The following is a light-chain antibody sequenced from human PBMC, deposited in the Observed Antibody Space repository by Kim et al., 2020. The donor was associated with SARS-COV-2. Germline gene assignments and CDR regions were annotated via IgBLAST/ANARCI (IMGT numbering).Light chain of an antibody. J-gene: IGLJ3*02. V-gene: IGLV1-44*01. CDR2: NNN. Sequence: QSVVTQPPSASGTPGQRVTISRSGSSSNIGSNSVNWYQQLPGTAPKLLISNNNERPSGVPDRFSGSKSGASASLAVSGLQSEDEADYYCAAWDDTLSTWVFGGGTQLTVL. CDR3: AAWDDTLSTWV. CDR1: SSNIGSNS.